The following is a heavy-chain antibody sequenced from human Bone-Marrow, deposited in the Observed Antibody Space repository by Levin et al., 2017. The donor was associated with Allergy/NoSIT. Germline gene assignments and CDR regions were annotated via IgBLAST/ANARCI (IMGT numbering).Heavy chain of an antibody. J-gene: IGHJ6*02. D-gene: IGHD6-13*01. V-gene: IGHV3-33*01. CDR3: ARGAHSSSWHADYGMGV. CDR2: IWYDGSNR. Sequence: GGSLRLSCAASGFTFSSYGMHWVRQAPGKGLEWVAAIWYDGSNRYYADSVKGRFTISRDNSKNTLYLQMNSLRAEDTAVYYCARGAHSSSWHADYGMGVWGQGTTVTVSS. CDR1: GFTFSSYG.